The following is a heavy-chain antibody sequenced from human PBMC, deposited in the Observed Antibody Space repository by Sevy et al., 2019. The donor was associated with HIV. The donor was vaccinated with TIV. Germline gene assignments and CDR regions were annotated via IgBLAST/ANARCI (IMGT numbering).Heavy chain of an antibody. D-gene: IGHD1-26*01. CDR1: GFTFSSYG. V-gene: IGHV3-33*06. CDR2: IWFDGSNT. CDR3: AKSRLQEVGATNY. J-gene: IGHJ4*02. Sequence: GGSLRLSCAASGFTFSSYGMHWVRQAPGKGLEWVAVIWFDGSNTYYADSVKGRFTISRDIAKNTLHLQMNSLRAEDTAVYYCAKSRLQEVGATNYWGREPWSPSPQ.